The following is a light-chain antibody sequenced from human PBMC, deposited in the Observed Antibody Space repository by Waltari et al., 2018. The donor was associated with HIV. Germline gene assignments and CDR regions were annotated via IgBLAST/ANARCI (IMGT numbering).Light chain of an antibody. CDR2: GNT. J-gene: IGLJ2*01. V-gene: IGLV1-44*01. Sequence: QSVLTQPPSAPGTPGQRVTISCSGRNSNIGSNTVNWYQQLPGTAPKLLIYGNTQRPSGVPDRFSGSKSGTSASLAISGLQSEDEADYYCAAWDDSLNGEVVFGGGTKLTVL. CDR1: NSNIGSNT. CDR3: AAWDDSLNGEVV.